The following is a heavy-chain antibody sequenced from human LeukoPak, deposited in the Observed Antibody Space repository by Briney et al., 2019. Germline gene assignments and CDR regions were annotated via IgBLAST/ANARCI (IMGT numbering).Heavy chain of an antibody. Sequence: SLRLSCAASGFTFSSYGMHWVRQAPGKGLEWVAVISYDGSNKYYADSVKGRFTISRDNSKNTLYLQMDSLRAEDTAVYYCAKDIGGYKAFDIWGQGTMVTVSS. CDR3: AKDIGGYKAFDI. J-gene: IGHJ3*02. CDR2: ISYDGSNK. D-gene: IGHD5-24*01. V-gene: IGHV3-30*18. CDR1: GFTFSSYG.